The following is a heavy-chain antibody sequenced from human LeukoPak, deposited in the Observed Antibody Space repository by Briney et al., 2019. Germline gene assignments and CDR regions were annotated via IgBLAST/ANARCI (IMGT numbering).Heavy chain of an antibody. Sequence: PSETLSLTCAVSGYSISSGYYWGWIRQPPGKGLEWIGSIYHSGSTYYNPSLKSRVTMSVDTSKNQFSLKLSSVTAADTAVYYCARDTPHRIVVVPADYYYYYMDVWGKGTTVTVSS. D-gene: IGHD2-2*01. CDR2: IYHSGST. CDR1: GYSISSGYY. J-gene: IGHJ6*03. CDR3: ARDTPHRIVVVPADYYYYYMDV. V-gene: IGHV4-38-2*02.